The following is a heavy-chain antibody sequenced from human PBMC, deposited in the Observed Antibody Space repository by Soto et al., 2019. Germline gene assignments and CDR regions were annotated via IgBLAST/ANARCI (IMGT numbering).Heavy chain of an antibody. V-gene: IGHV1-3*01. D-gene: IGHD3-10*01. J-gene: IGHJ4*02. CDR2: INAGNGNR. CDR1: GYTFSTYA. CDR3: ANAAYVYGSTIDD. Sequence: QVHLVQSGAEVKKPGASVKVSCTASGYTFSTYAFHWVRQAPGHSLEGLGWINAGNGNRKYSPQFEGRVTITKDTSANAAYVELSSLTAADTATYFCANAAYVYGSTIDDWGQRTLVTVSS.